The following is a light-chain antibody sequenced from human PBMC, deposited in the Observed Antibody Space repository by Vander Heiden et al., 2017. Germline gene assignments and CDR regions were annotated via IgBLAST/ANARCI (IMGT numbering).Light chain of an antibody. V-gene: IGKV1-39*01. CDR1: QSIDRY. J-gene: IGKJ4*01. CDR3: EQTDINFA. Sequence: DIQMTQSPPSLSASVGDRVTISCRASQSIDRYLNWYQQKPGKAPKLLIYVTSILQTGVPSRFSGSGSGTDFSLTISGLQPEDFATYYCEQTDINFAFGGGTTVEV. CDR2: VTS.